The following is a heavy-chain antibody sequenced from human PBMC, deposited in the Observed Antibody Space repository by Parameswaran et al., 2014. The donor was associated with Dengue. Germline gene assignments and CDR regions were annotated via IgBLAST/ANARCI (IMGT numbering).Heavy chain of an antibody. CDR2: ISYSGSVI. Sequence: WIRQPPGKGLEWVSYISYSGSVIYYADSMKGRFTISRDNAKNSLYLQMNSLRAEDTAVYYCARIAAERYSRSYPFDYWGQGTLVTVSS. D-gene: IGHD6-13*01. V-gene: IGHV3-48*03. J-gene: IGHJ4*02. CDR3: ARIAAERYSRSYPFDY.